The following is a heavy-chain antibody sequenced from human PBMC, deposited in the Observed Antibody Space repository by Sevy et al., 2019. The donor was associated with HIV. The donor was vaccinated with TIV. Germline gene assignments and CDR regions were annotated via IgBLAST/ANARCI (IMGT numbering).Heavy chain of an antibody. Sequence: GEPLKISCAASGFTFSSYWMHWVRQAPGKGLVWVSRINSDGSSTSYADSVKGRFTISRDNAKNTLYLQMNSLRAEDTAVYYCARDLGCSSTSCYQDGMDVWGQGTTVTVSS. D-gene: IGHD2-2*01. CDR3: ARDLGCSSTSCYQDGMDV. V-gene: IGHV3-74*01. J-gene: IGHJ6*02. CDR1: GFTFSSYW. CDR2: INSDGSST.